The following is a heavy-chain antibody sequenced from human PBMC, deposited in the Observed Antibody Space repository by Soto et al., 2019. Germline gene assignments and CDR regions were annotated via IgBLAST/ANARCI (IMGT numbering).Heavy chain of an antibody. CDR1: GGTFSSYA. D-gene: IGHD3-22*01. J-gene: IGHJ4*02. V-gene: IGHV1-69*01. Sequence: QVQLVQSGAEVKKPGSSVKVSCKASGGTFSSYAISWVRQAPGQGLEWMGGIIPIFGTANYAQKFQGRVTITADESTSAAYMELSSLRSEDTAVYYCARGPRGYYDSSGNPDYWGQGTLVTVSS. CDR3: ARGPRGYYDSSGNPDY. CDR2: IIPIFGTA.